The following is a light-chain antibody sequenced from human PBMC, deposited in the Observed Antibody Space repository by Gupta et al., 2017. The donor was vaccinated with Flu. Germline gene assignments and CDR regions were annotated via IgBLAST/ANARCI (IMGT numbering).Light chain of an antibody. CDR1: SSNIGAGYD. CDR2: GNS. CDR3: QSYDSSLSGNWV. V-gene: IGLV1-40*01. Sequence: QSVLTQPPSASGAPGQRVTISCTGSSSNIGAGYDVHWYQQLPGTAPKLLLYGNSNRPSGVPDRFSGSKSGTSASLAITGLQAEDEADYYCQSYDSSLSGNWVFGGGTKLTVL. J-gene: IGLJ3*02.